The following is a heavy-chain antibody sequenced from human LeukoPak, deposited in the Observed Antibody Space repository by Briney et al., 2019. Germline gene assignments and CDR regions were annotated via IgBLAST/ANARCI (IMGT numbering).Heavy chain of an antibody. Sequence: TPSETLSLTCTVSGGSISSYYWSWIRQPAGKGLEWIGRIYTSGSTNYNPSLKSRVTMSVDTSKNQFSLKLSSVTAADTAVYYCVRDDLGYCSSTSCYGFDYWGQGTLVTVSS. CDR1: GGSISSYY. CDR3: VRDDLGYCSSTSCYGFDY. V-gene: IGHV4-4*07. J-gene: IGHJ4*02. D-gene: IGHD2-2*01. CDR2: IYTSGST.